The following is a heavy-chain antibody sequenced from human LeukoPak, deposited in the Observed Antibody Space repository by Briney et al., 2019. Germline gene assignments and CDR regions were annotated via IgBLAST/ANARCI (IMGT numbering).Heavy chain of an antibody. CDR2: IYYSGTT. J-gene: IGHJ4*02. CDR3: ARLHETGLLFDY. V-gene: IGHV4-59*08. Sequence: KPSETLSLTCTVSGGTISSYYWRWIRQPPGKALEWFGYIYYSGTTNYNPSLKSRVTMSLDTSKNQLSLKLRSVTAADTAVYYCARLHETGLLFDYWGQGTLVTVSS. D-gene: IGHD3-9*01. CDR1: GGTISSYY.